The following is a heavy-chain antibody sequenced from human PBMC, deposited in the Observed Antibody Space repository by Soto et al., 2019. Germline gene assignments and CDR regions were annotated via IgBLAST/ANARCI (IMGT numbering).Heavy chain of an antibody. CDR3: ARGPDVLVLDWFDP. D-gene: IGHD3-10*01. J-gene: IGHJ5*02. CDR2: INHSGST. Sequence: ESLSLTCSVYGASFSGYYWSWIRQPPGKGLEWIGEINHSGSTNYNPSLKSRVTISVDTSKNQFSLKLSSVTAADTAVYYCARGPDVLVLDWFDPWGQGTLVTVYS. V-gene: IGHV4-34*01. CDR1: GASFSGYY.